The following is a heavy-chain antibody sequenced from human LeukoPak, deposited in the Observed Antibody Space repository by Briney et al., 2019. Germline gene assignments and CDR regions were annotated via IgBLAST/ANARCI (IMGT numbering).Heavy chain of an antibody. D-gene: IGHD3-22*01. Sequence: ASVKVSCKASGYSFTAFYIHWVRQAPGQGLEWMGWIHPRSGDTRYAQKFQGRVTMARDTSISTVYMDLSSLGSDDTAVYYCARAYDGSGNLDYWGQGTLVTVSS. CDR2: IHPRSGDT. CDR3: ARAYDGSGNLDY. J-gene: IGHJ4*02. CDR1: GYSFTAFY. V-gene: IGHV1-2*02.